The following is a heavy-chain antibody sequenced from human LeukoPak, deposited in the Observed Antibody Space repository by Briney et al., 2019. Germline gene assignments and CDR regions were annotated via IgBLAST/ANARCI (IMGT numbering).Heavy chain of an antibody. Sequence: GAPVKVSCKVSGYTLTELSMHWVRQAPGKGLEWMGGFDPEDGETIYAQKFQGRVTMTEDTSTDTAYMELSSLRSEDTAVYYCVTDPFSSSWFGPGDYWGQGALVTVSS. D-gene: IGHD6-13*01. CDR2: FDPEDGET. V-gene: IGHV1-24*01. CDR3: VTDPFSSSWFGPGDY. CDR1: GYTLTELS. J-gene: IGHJ4*02.